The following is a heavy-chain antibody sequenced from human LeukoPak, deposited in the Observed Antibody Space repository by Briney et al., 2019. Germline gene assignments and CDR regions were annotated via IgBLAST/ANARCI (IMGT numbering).Heavy chain of an antibody. CDR1: GFTFSSYG. V-gene: IGHV3-30*18. J-gene: IGHJ6*04. D-gene: IGHD3-10*01. CDR3: AKDRDREVRGEIYYGMDV. Sequence: GRSLRLSCAASGFTFSSYGMHWVRQAPGKGLEWVAVISYDGSNKYYADSVKGRFTISRDNSKNTLYLQMNSLRAEDTAVYYCAKDRDREVRGEIYYGMDVWGKGTTVTVSS. CDR2: ISYDGSNK.